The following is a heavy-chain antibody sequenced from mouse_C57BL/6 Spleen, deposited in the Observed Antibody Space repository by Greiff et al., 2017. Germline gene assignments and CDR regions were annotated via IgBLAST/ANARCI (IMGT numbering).Heavy chain of an antibody. Sequence: QVQLQQSGAELARPGASVKMSCKASGYTFTSYTMHWVKQRPGQGLEWIGYINPSSGYTKYNQKFKDKATLTADKSSSTAYMQLCSLTSEDSAVYYCARPISTVVATDDWGQGTTLTVSS. D-gene: IGHD1-1*01. V-gene: IGHV1-4*01. CDR3: ARPISTVVATDD. J-gene: IGHJ2*01. CDR1: GYTFTSYT. CDR2: INPSSGYT.